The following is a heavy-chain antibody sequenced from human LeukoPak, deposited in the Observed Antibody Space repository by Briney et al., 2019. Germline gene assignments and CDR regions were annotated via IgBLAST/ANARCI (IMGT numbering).Heavy chain of an antibody. V-gene: IGHV1-2*02. Sequence: ASVKVSCKASGYTFSDYYIHWVRQAPGQGLVWMGWISPKSGGTKHVVNFQGRVTMTRDTSVSTAYMELSRLTSDDTAVYYCARDRTSVVSDIWGQGTMVIVSS. CDR1: GYTFSDYY. D-gene: IGHD4-23*01. J-gene: IGHJ3*02. CDR3: ARDRTSVVSDI. CDR2: ISPKSGGT.